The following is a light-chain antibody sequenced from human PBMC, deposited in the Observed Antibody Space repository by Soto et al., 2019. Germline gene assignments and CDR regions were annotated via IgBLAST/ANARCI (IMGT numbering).Light chain of an antibody. CDR1: NSDVGSYNL. CDR3: SSYTSSSTFYV. J-gene: IGLJ1*01. Sequence: QSVRTQPASVSGSPRQSITISCTGTNSDVGSYNLVSWFQQHPGKAPKLVIYEVTKRPSGVSNRFSGSKSGNTASLTISGLQAEDEADYYCSSYTSSSTFYVFGTGTKVTVL. V-gene: IGLV2-14*02. CDR2: EVT.